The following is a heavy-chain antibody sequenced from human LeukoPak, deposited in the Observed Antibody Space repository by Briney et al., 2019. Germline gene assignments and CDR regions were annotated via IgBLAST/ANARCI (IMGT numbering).Heavy chain of an antibody. CDR2: IKQDGSEK. J-gene: IGHJ4*02. CDR3: ARDLRFYDY. V-gene: IGHV3-7*01. D-gene: IGHD3-3*01. CDR1: GFTFSSYW. Sequence: GESLKISCAASGFTFSSYWMSWVRRAPGKGLEWVANIKQDGSEKYYVDSVKGRFTISRDNAKSSLYLQMNSLRAEDTAVYYCARDLRFYDYWGQGTLVTVSS.